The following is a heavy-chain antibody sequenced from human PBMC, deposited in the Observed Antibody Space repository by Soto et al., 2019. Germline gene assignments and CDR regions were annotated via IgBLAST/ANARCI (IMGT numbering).Heavy chain of an antibody. CDR3: ARVVVAGPVDY. Sequence: SETLSLTCTVSGGSISSSSYYWGWIRQPPGKGLEWIGSIYYSGSTYYNPSLKSRVTISVDTSKNQFSLKLSSVTAADTAVYYCARVVVAGPVDYWGQGTLVTVSS. CDR2: IYYSGST. J-gene: IGHJ4*02. D-gene: IGHD2-15*01. CDR1: GGSISSSSYY. V-gene: IGHV4-39*01.